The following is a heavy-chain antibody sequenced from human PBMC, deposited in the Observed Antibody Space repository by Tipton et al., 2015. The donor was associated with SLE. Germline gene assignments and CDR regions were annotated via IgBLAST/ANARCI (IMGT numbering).Heavy chain of an antibody. V-gene: IGHV4-61*02. CDR3: ASHIVVVPAAIYYYTDV. J-gene: IGHJ6*03. CDR1: GGSISSGSYY. Sequence: TLSLTCAVSGGSISSGSYYWSWIRRPAGKGLEWIGRIYTSGSTNYNPSLKSRVTISVDTSKNQFSLKLSSVTAADTAVYYCASHIVVVPAAIYYYTDVWGKGTTVTVSS. D-gene: IGHD2-2*01. CDR2: IYTSGST.